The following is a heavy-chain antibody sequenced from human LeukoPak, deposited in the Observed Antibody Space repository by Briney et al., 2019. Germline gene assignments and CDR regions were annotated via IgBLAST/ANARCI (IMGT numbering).Heavy chain of an antibody. CDR3: AHSDYDFWSGSLATNFDY. D-gene: IGHD3-3*01. J-gene: IGHJ4*02. Sequence: SGPTLVNPTQTLTLTCTFSGLSLSTSRVGVGWIPQPPGKALEWLALIYWNDDKRYSPSLKSRLTITKDTSKNQVVLTMTNMDPVDTATYYCAHSDYDFWSGSLATNFDYWGQGTLVTVPS. CDR2: IYWNDDK. V-gene: IGHV2-5*01. CDR1: GLSLSTSRVG.